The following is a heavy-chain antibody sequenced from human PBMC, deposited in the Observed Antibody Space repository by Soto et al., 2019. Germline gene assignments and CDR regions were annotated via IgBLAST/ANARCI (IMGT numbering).Heavy chain of an antibody. CDR3: ARGPGDGYNAWYYYGMDV. CDR2: LYYTGTT. Sequence: PSETLSLTCSVSGGPIGSSSYYFGWIRQPPGKGLEWIGSLYYTGTTYCNSSLKSRVTISADKSQNQFSLRLSSVTAADTAVYYCARGPGDGYNAWYYYGMDVWGQGTTVTVS. V-gene: IGHV4-39*01. D-gene: IGHD5-12*01. J-gene: IGHJ6*02. CDR1: GGPIGSSSYY.